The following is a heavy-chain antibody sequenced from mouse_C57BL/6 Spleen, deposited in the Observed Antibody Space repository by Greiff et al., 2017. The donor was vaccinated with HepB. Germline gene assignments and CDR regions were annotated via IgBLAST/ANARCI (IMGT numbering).Heavy chain of an antibody. J-gene: IGHJ2*01. CDR1: GFTFSDYG. Sequence: EVQLQQSGGGLVKPGGSLKLSCAASGFTFSDYGMHWVRQAPEKGLEWVAYISSGSSTIYYADTVQGRYTISRDNAKNTLFLQMTSLSAEDTAMYYCARPTGLYFDYWGQGTTLTVSS. CDR3: ARPTGLYFDY. D-gene: IGHD4-1*02. V-gene: IGHV5-17*01. CDR2: ISSGSSTI.